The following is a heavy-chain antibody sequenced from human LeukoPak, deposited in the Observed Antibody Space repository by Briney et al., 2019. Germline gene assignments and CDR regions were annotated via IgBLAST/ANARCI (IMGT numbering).Heavy chain of an antibody. J-gene: IGHJ4*02. V-gene: IGHV4-59*01. Sequence: SETLSLTCTVSGGSINAYYWSWIRQPPGKGLEWIGYVYHSGSTNYNPSLKSRVTMSVVTSNNQFSLKLSSVTAADTAMYYCAREGDYYDSGGYYRIDFWGQGTLVTVSS. CDR3: AREGDYYDSGGYYRIDF. D-gene: IGHD3-22*01. CDR1: GGSINAYY. CDR2: VYHSGST.